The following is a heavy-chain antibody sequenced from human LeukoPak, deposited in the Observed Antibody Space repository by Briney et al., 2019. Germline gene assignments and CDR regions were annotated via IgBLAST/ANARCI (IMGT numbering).Heavy chain of an antibody. D-gene: IGHD4-17*01. CDR1: GFTFSSYA. Sequence: GGSLRLSCAASGFTFSSYAMHWVRQAPGKGLEYVSAISSNGGSTYYANSVKGRFTISRDNSKNTLYIQMGSLRAEDMAVYYCARGEGTTVSAYYFDYWGQGTLVTVSS. J-gene: IGHJ4*02. CDR3: ARGEGTTVSAYYFDY. V-gene: IGHV3-64*01. CDR2: ISSNGGST.